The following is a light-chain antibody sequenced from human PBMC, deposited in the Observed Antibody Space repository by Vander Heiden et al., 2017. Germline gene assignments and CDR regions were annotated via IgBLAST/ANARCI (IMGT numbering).Light chain of an antibody. CDR2: AAS. Sequence: DIQMTQSPSSLSASVEDRVTITCRASQSISSYLNWYQQKPGKAPKLLIYAASSLQSGVPSRFSGSGSGTDFTLTISSLQPEDFATYYCQQSYSTLIFTFGPGTKVDIK. J-gene: IGKJ3*01. CDR3: QQSYSTLIFT. CDR1: QSISSY. V-gene: IGKV1-39*01.